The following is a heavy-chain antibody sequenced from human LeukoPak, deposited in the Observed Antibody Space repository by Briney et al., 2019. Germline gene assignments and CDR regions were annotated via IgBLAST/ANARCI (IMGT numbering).Heavy chain of an antibody. V-gene: IGHV3-7*04. CDR2: IKEDGSEK. CDR3: KGGEY. Sequence: GGSLRLSRVVSGSSFSSHWMNWVRQAPGKGLEWLASIKEDGSEKFYVDSVKGRFTISRDNAKNSLYLQMNVLRGEDAALYYCKGGEYLGQGTMVTVAS. J-gene: IGHJ4*01. CDR1: GSSFSSHW. D-gene: IGHD1-26*01.